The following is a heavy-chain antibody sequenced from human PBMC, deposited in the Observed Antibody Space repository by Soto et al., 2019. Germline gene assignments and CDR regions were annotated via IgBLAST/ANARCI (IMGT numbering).Heavy chain of an antibody. CDR3: ARPPLPGYSIHFNS. CDR1: GYIFIDYW. CDR2: VYPRDSDT. V-gene: IGHV5-51*01. D-gene: IGHD2-15*01. Sequence: PGESLKISCKASGYIFIDYWIGWVRQMPGKGLEWMGIVYPRDSDTRYSPSFHGQVTISADRSTGTAFLQWRSLKASDTALYYCARPPLPGYSIHFNSWGQGTLVTVS. J-gene: IGHJ4*02.